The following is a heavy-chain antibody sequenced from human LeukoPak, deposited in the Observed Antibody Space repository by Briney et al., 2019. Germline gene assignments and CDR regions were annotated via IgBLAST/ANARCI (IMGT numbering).Heavy chain of an antibody. CDR3: AKDARSPYLPLYYYYYYMDV. CDR2: ISYDGSNK. J-gene: IGHJ6*03. CDR1: GFTFSSYG. Sequence: GGSLRLSCAASGFTFSSYGMHWVRQAPGKGLEWVAVISYDGSNKYYADSVKGRFTISRDNSKNTLYLQMNSLRAEDTAVYYCAKDARSPYLPLYYYYYYMDVWGKGTTVTVSS. V-gene: IGHV3-30*18.